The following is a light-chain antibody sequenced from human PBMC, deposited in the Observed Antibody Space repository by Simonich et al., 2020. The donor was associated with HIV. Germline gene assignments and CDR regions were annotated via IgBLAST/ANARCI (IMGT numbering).Light chain of an antibody. CDR2: DFT. Sequence: QSALTQPASVSGSPGQSITISCTGTSSDVCAYNYVSWYQQHPGKTPKLIIYDFTNRPSGISNRFSGSKSGTTASLTISGLQAEDEADYYCSSYTSSTSLVFGGGTKVTVL. V-gene: IGLV2-14*03. J-gene: IGLJ2*01. CDR3: SSYTSSTSLV. CDR1: SSDVCAYNY.